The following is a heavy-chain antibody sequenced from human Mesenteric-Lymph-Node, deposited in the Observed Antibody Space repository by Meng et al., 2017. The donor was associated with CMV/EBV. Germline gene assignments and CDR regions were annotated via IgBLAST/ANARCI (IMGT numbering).Heavy chain of an antibody. CDR2: IWYDGSNK. Sequence: GGSLRLSCAASGFIFSSYVMHWVRQAPGKGLEWVAVIWYDGSNKYYEDSVKGRFTISRDNSKNTLYLQMNSLRAEETAVYYCEKASYGDYGRHAGYHFDYWGQGTLVTVSS. CDR3: EKASYGDYGRHAGYHFDY. CDR1: GFIFSSYV. D-gene: IGHD4-17*01. V-gene: IGHV3-33*06. J-gene: IGHJ4*02.